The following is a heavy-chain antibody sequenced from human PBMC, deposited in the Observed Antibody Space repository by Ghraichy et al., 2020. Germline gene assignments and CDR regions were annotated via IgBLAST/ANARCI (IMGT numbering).Heavy chain of an antibody. D-gene: IGHD1-14*01. J-gene: IGHJ3*02. Sequence: SETLSLTCSVSGGSIRDGDFYWNWVRQLPGKGLEWIGFIYYSGSTFYNPTLKSRVTISMDTSRNQFSLSLSSVTAADTAVYFCARVPRNLYAFDIWGQGTLGTVSS. CDR2: IYYSGST. V-gene: IGHV4-31*03. CDR3: ARVPRNLYAFDI. CDR1: GGSIRDGDFY.